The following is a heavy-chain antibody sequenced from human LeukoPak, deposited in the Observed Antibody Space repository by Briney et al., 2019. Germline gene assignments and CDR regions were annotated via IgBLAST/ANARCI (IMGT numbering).Heavy chain of an antibody. V-gene: IGHV1-2*02. J-gene: IGHJ4*02. CDR3: ARLRFLEWLDY. Sequence: VASVKVSRKASGYTFTGYYMHWVRQAPGQGLEWMGWINPNSGGTNYAQKFQGRVTMTRDTSISTAYMELSRLRSDDTAVYYCARLRFLEWLDYWGQGTLVTVSS. CDR2: INPNSGGT. CDR1: GYTFTGYY. D-gene: IGHD3-3*01.